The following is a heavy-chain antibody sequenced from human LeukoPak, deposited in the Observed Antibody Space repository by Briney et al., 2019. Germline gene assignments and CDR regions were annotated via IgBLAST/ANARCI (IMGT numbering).Heavy chain of an antibody. Sequence: GRSLRLSCAASGFTFSSYAMHWVRQAPGKGLEWVAVISYDGSNKYYADSVKGRFTISRDNSKNTLYLQMNSLRAEDTAVYYCASLGSALVDYWGQGTLVTVSS. D-gene: IGHD3-16*01. CDR3: ASLGSALVDY. CDR2: ISYDGSNK. V-gene: IGHV3-30-3*01. J-gene: IGHJ4*02. CDR1: GFTFSSYA.